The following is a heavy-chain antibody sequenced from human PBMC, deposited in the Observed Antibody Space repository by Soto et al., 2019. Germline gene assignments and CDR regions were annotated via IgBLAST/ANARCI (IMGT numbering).Heavy chain of an antibody. J-gene: IGHJ4*02. Sequence: TLSLTCDVHGWSLSGYYWIWIRQPPGKGLEWIGEINHSRSTNYNPSLKSLVTISVDTSKHQFPLKLSSVTAADTAVYYCAVLLSGWPRGFDYWGQGTLVTVSS. CDR3: AVLLSGWPRGFDY. D-gene: IGHD6-19*01. V-gene: IGHV4-34*01. CDR1: GWSLSGYY. CDR2: INHSRST.